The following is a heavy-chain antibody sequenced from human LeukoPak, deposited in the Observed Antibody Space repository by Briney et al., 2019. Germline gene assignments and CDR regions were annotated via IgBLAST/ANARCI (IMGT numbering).Heavy chain of an antibody. CDR1: GFTCSSYA. J-gene: IGHJ6*02. CDR2: ISGSGGST. CDR3: AKDGPGYCSSTSCYTVYYYGMDV. Sequence: PGGSLRLSCAASGFTCSSYAMSWVRQAPGKGLEWVSAISGSGGSTYYADSVKGRFTISRDNSKNTLYLQMNSLRAEDTAVYYCAKDGPGYCSSTSCYTVYYYGMDVWGLGTTVTVSS. V-gene: IGHV3-23*01. D-gene: IGHD2-2*02.